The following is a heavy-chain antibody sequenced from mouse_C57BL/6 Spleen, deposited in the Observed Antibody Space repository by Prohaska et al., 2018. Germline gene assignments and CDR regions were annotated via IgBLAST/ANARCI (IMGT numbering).Heavy chain of an antibody. CDR2: INSDGSAI. V-gene: IGHV11-2*01. J-gene: IGHJ1*03. CDR1: GFTFSGFW. CDR3: MRYGNYWYFDV. D-gene: IGHD2-1*01. Sequence: EVQLLETGGGLVHPGGSRGLSCEGSGFTFSGFWMSWVRQTPGKTLEWLGDINSDGSAINYAPSIKDRFTIIRDNDKSTLYLQMSNVRSEDTATYFCMRYGNYWYFDVWGTGTTVTVSS.